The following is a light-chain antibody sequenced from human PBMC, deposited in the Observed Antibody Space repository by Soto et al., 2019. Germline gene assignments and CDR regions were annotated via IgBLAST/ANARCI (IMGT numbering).Light chain of an antibody. Sequence: AIQLTQSPSSLSASVGDRVTITCRASQGISSALAWYQQKPGKAPKLLIYDASSLESGVPSRFSGSGSGTDFSLTISSLQPEDFATYYCQQFGSSQFAFGQGTNLEIK. V-gene: IGKV1-13*02. CDR3: QQFGSSQFA. CDR1: QGISSA. J-gene: IGKJ2*01. CDR2: DAS.